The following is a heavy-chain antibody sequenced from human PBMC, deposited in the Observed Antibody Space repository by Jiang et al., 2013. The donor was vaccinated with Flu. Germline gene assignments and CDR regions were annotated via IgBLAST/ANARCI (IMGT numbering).Heavy chain of an antibody. V-gene: IGHV4-34*12. J-gene: IGHJ1*01. D-gene: IGHD3-9*01. Sequence: LLKPSETLSLTCAVSGGSFSDYYWSWIRQPPTKGLEWIGEIIHGGSTKYNPSLQSRVTISLDTSKGQVSLKLTSVTAADTAVYYCATYNYDNAFRHWGRGTLVTVSS. CDR2: IIHGGST. CDR3: ATYNYDNAFRH. CDR1: GGSFSDYY.